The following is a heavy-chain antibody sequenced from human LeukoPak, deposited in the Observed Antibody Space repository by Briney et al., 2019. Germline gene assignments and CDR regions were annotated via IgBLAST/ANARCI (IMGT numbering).Heavy chain of an antibody. D-gene: IGHD2-2*01. V-gene: IGHV4-4*02. CDR2: IYYSGST. CDR3: ASVVVPAATMTFDI. Sequence: SETLSLTCAVSGGSISSSNWWSWVRQPPGKGLEWIGYIYYSGSTYYNPSLKSRVTISVDTSKNQFSLKLSSVTAADTAVYYCASVVVPAATMTFDIWGQGTMVTVSS. J-gene: IGHJ3*02. CDR1: GGSISSSNW.